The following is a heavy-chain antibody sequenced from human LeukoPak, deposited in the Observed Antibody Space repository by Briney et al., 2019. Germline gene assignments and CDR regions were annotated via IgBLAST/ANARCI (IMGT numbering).Heavy chain of an antibody. J-gene: IGHJ4*02. D-gene: IGHD6-13*01. Sequence: SETLSLTCTVSGGSISSYYWSWIRQPPGKGLEWIGYVYYSGSTNYNPSLKSRVTISVDTSKNQFSLKLSSVTAADTAVYYCGRGGIAAAASGIDYWGQGTLVAVSS. V-gene: IGHV4-59*01. CDR3: GRGGIAAAASGIDY. CDR2: VYYSGST. CDR1: GGSISSYY.